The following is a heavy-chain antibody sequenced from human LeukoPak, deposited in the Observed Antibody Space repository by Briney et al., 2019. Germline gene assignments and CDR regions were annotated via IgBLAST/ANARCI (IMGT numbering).Heavy chain of an antibody. V-gene: IGHV3-30*18. J-gene: IGHJ4*02. CDR3: AKRSPYAERGSYYLDY. CDR2: MSFDGSIR. CDR1: GFTFSTYA. D-gene: IGHD1-26*01. Sequence: GGSLRLSCAASGFTFSTYAMHWVRQAPGKGLEWVAVMSFDGSIREYADSVKGRFTISRDNAKNTLYLEMNSLRVEDTAVYYCAKRSPYAERGSYYLDYWGQGTLVTVSS.